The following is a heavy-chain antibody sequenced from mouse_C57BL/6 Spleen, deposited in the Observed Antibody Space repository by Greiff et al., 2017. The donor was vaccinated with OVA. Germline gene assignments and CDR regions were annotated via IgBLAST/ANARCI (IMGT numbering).Heavy chain of an antibody. D-gene: IGHD3-1*01. Sequence: QVQLQQSGAELVKPGASVKLSCKASGYTFTSYWMHWVKQRPGQGLEWIGMINPNSGSTSYNEKFKSKATLTVDKSSSTAYMQLSSLTYEDSAVYYCAREGDGQGFAYWGQGTLVTVSA. J-gene: IGHJ3*01. CDR1: GYTFTSYW. V-gene: IGHV1-64*01. CDR3: AREGDGQGFAY. CDR2: INPNSGST.